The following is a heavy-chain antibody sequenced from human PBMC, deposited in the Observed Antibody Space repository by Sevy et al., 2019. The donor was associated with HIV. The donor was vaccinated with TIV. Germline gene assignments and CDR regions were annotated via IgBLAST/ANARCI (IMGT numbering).Heavy chain of an antibody. J-gene: IGHJ3*02. CDR2: IYYSGST. CDR1: GGSISSGDYY. D-gene: IGHD6-19*01. V-gene: IGHV4-30-4*01. CDR3: ARGEIAVGISVAFDI. Sequence: SESLSLTCTVSGGSISSGDYYWSWIRQPPGKGLEWIGYIYYSGSTYYNPSLKSRVTISVDTSKIQFSLKLSSVTAADTAVHYCARGEIAVGISVAFDIWGQGTMVTVSS.